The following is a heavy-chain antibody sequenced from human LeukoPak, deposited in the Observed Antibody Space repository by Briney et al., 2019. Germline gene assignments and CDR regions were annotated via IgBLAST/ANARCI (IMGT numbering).Heavy chain of an antibody. CDR1: GGSITNYY. CDR3: ARVSYDSSGYYSIDY. Sequence: SETLSLTCTVSGGSITNYYWTWIRQPPGKGLEWIGYIYYSGSTNYNPSLKSRVTISVDASKNQFSLKLSSVTAADTAVYYCARVSYDSSGYYSIDYWGQGTLVTVSS. CDR2: IYYSGST. J-gene: IGHJ4*02. V-gene: IGHV4-59*01. D-gene: IGHD3-22*01.